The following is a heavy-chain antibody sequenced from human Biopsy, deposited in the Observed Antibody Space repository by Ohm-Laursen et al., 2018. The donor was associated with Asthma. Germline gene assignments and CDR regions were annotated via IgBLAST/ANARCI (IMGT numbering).Heavy chain of an antibody. CDR3: ARAVDYSHYYGIDV. V-gene: IGHV1-18*01. CDR2: ISVYNSNT. CDR1: GYTFNSAG. J-gene: IGHJ6*02. D-gene: IGHD3-10*01. Sequence: ASVKVSCKTSGYTFNSAGITWVRQAPGQGLEWMGWISVYNSNTKVAQKLQDRVAMITDTSTSTAYMELRSLRSDDTAVYFCARAVDYSHYYGIDVWGQGTTVTVS.